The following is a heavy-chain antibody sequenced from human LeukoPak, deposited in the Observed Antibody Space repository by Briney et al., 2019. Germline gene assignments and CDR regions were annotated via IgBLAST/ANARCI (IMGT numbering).Heavy chain of an antibody. Sequence: GGSLRLSCAASGFTFSSYSMNWVRQAPGKGLEWVSSISSSSSYIYYADSVKGRFTISRDNAKNSLYLQMNSLRAEATAVYYCAELGITMIGGVWGKGTTVTISS. CDR3: AELGITMIGGV. V-gene: IGHV3-21*01. CDR1: GFTFSSYS. J-gene: IGHJ6*04. CDR2: ISSSSSYI. D-gene: IGHD3-10*02.